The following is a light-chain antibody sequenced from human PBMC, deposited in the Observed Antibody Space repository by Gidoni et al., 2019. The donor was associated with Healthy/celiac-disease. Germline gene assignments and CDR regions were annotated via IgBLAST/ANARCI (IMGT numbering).Light chain of an antibody. CDR1: SSNIEEGYY. Sequence: QSVLTQPPSVSVSPGQRVSISCTGSSSNIEEGYYVHWYQQLPGTAPKLLIYGNSNRPSGVPDRFSGSKSGTSASLAITGLQAEDEADYYCQSYDSSLSDVVFGGGTKLTVL. V-gene: IGLV1-40*01. CDR2: GNS. J-gene: IGLJ2*01. CDR3: QSYDSSLSDVV.